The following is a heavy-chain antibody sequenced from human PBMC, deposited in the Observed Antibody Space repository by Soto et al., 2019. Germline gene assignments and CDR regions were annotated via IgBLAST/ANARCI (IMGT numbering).Heavy chain of an antibody. Sequence: GASVKVSCKAPGDTFTSYYMHWVRQAPGHGLEWMGWINAGNGNAKYSQKFQGRVTITRDTSASTDYMELSSLRSEDTAVYYCVRDAWQQSPGDVWGQGTLVTVSS. CDR3: VRDAWQQSPGDV. V-gene: IGHV1-3*01. D-gene: IGHD2-21*01. CDR2: INAGNGNA. J-gene: IGHJ4*02. CDR1: GDTFTSYY.